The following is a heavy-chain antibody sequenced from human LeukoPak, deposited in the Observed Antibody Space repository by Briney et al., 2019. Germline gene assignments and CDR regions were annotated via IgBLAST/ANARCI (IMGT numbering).Heavy chain of an antibody. CDR2: IGGSGSFI. V-gene: IGHV3-21*05. Sequence: GGXXRLSCAASGFTFRXYSIIXVRXAPGKGLEXVSHIGGSGSFIYYADSVKGRFTISRDNAKNSVFLQMNSLRAEDTAVYYCARVGIVVVPAAMDYWGQGTLVTVSS. D-gene: IGHD2-2*01. CDR1: GFTFRXYS. J-gene: IGHJ4*02. CDR3: ARVGIVVVPAAMDY.